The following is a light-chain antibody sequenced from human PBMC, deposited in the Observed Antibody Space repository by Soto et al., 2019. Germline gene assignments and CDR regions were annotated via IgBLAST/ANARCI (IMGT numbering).Light chain of an antibody. Sequence: DIQMTQSPSTLSASVGDRVTITCRASQSINYWLAWYQQRPGKAPKLLIYEASTLHSGAPSRFSGSGSGTDFTLTITDLQPDDFATYYCQHYNGYSPWTFGLGTRVEI. V-gene: IGKV1-5*01. J-gene: IGKJ1*01. CDR2: EAS. CDR1: QSINYW. CDR3: QHYNGYSPWT.